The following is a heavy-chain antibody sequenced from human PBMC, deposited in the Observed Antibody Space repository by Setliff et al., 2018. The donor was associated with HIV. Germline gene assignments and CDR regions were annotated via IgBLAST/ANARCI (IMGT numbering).Heavy chain of an antibody. V-gene: IGHV4-4*08. J-gene: IGHJ4*02. Sequence: SETLSLTCTVSGGSIRSFFWSWIRQPPGKGLEWIGHIYTSGSTNYNPSLKSRVTISTDTSKNQFSLKVRSVTAADTAVYYCARGEPVDILTGYFDYWGQGTLVTVSS. D-gene: IGHD3-9*01. CDR3: ARGEPVDILTGYFDY. CDR1: GGSIRSFF. CDR2: IYTSGST.